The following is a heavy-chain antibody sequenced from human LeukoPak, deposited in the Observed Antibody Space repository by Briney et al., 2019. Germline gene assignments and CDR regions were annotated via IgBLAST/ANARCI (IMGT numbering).Heavy chain of an antibody. CDR2: ISYSGTS. Sequence: SSETLSLTCTVSGDSITNVNYYWTWIRQPPGKGLEWIGFISYSGTSYYSESLKSRLSISRDTSKNQFSLNLSSVTAADTAIYYCSRRMATTGRYFFDYWGQGTPVTVSS. CDR3: SRRMATTGRYFFDY. V-gene: IGHV4-30-4*01. CDR1: GDSITNVNYY. D-gene: IGHD1-1*01. J-gene: IGHJ4*02.